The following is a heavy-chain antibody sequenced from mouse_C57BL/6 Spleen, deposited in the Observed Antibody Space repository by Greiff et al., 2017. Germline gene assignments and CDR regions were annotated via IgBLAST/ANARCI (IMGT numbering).Heavy chain of an antibody. V-gene: IGHV1-69*01. Sequence: QVQLQQPGAELVMPGASVKLSCKASGYTFTSYWMHWVKQRPGPGLEWIGAIDTSDRYTNYNQKFKGKSTLTVDKSSSTAYMQISSLTSEDSAFYDYASATAVAARLFDYWGQGTTLTGSS. CDR3: ASATAVAARLFDY. CDR2: IDTSDRYT. CDR1: GYTFTSYW. J-gene: IGHJ2*01. D-gene: IGHD1-1*01.